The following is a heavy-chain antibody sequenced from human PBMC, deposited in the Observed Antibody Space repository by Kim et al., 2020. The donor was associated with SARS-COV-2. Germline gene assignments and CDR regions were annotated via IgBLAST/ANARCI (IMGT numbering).Heavy chain of an antibody. CDR2: IYPGDSDT. Sequence: GESLKISCKGSGYSFTSYWIGWVRQMPGKGLEWMGIIYPGDSDTRYSPSFQGQFTISADKSISTAYLQWSSLKASDTAMYYCARGETTYYYDSSGYQPFDYWGQGTLVTVSS. J-gene: IGHJ4*02. V-gene: IGHV5-51*01. CDR3: ARGETTYYYDSSGYQPFDY. D-gene: IGHD3-22*01. CDR1: GYSFTSYW.